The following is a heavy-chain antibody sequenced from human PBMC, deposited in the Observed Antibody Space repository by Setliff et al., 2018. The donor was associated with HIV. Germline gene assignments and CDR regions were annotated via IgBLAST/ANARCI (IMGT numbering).Heavy chain of an antibody. CDR1: GGSISSYY. D-gene: IGHD3-22*01. V-gene: IGHV4-4*09. CDR3: ARGLSFYDPGGVDY. Sequence: SETLSLTCTVSGGSISSYYWSWIRQPPGKGLEWIGYIYTSGSTNYNPSLKSRVTISVDTSKNQFSLKLSSVTAADTAVYYCARGLSFYDPGGVDYWGQGTLVTV. CDR2: IYTSGST. J-gene: IGHJ4*02.